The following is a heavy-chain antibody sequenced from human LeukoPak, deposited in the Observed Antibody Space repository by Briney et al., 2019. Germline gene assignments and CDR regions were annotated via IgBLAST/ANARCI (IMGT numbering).Heavy chain of an antibody. V-gene: IGHV3-21*01. CDR1: GFTFSSYS. D-gene: IGHD3-3*01. CDR3: ARGSRYPTTIFGVVTPDDAFDI. Sequence: TGGSLRLSCAASGFTFSSYSMNWVRQAPGKGLEWVSSISSSSYIYYADSVKGRFTISRDNAKNSLYLQMNSLRAEDTAVYYCARGSRYPTTIFGVVTPDDAFDIWGQGTMVTVSS. J-gene: IGHJ3*02. CDR2: ISSSSYI.